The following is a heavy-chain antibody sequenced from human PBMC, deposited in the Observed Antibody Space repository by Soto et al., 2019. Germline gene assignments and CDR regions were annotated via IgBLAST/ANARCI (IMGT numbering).Heavy chain of an antibody. V-gene: IGHV3-23*01. Sequence: PGGSLRLSCAASGFTFSSYAMSWVRQAPGKGLECVSAISGSGGSTYYADSVKGRFTISRDNSKNTLYLQMNSLRAEDTAVYYCAKGGYDYMWGSYRFGPLFDYWGKGTLVTVSS. CDR1: GFTFSSYA. CDR3: AKGGYDYMWGSYRFGPLFDY. J-gene: IGHJ4*02. CDR2: ISGSGGST. D-gene: IGHD3-16*02.